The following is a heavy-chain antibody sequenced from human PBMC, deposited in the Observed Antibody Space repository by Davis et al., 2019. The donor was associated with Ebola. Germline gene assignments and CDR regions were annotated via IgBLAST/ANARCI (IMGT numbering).Heavy chain of an antibody. J-gene: IGHJ4*02. CDR1: GFTFDAYA. Sequence: GESLKISCAASGFTFDAYAMHWVRQAPGKGLEWVAVISKDGSSEDYADSLRGRFTISRDKSKNMLFLQMNSLRPEDTAVYYCLAGTNYWGQGTQVIVSS. D-gene: IGHD6-19*01. CDR3: LAGTNY. V-gene: IGHV3-30*04. CDR2: ISKDGSSE.